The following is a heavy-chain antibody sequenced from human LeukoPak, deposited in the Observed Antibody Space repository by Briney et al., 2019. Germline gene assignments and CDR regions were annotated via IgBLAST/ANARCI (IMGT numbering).Heavy chain of an antibody. J-gene: IGHJ4*02. Sequence: GGSLRLSCAASGFTFDDYAMHWVRQAPGKGLEWVSGISWNSGSIGYADSVKGRFTISRDNAKNSLYPQMNSLRAEDTALYYCAKDNCSSTSCYFDYWGQGTLVTVSS. V-gene: IGHV3-9*01. CDR2: ISWNSGSI. CDR3: AKDNCSSTSCYFDY. D-gene: IGHD2-2*01. CDR1: GFTFDDYA.